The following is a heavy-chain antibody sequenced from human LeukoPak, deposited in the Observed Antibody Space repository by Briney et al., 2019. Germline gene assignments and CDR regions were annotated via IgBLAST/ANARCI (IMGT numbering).Heavy chain of an antibody. CDR1: GFTVSSNY. D-gene: IGHD5-24*01. Sequence: GGSLRLSCAASGFTVSSNYMNWVRQAPGKGLEWVSVIYSGGSTYYADSVKGRFTISRDNSKNTLYVQMDSLRAEDTAVYYCARSSRDVDAFDIWGQGTMVTGSS. CDR3: ARSSRDVDAFDI. J-gene: IGHJ3*02. V-gene: IGHV3-66*02. CDR2: IYSGGST.